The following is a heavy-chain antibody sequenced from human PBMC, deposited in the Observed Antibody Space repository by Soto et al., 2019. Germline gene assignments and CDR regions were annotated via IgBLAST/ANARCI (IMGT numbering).Heavy chain of an antibody. V-gene: IGHV3-74*01. CDR2: VDSAGSGT. J-gene: IGHJ4*02. CDR1: GINFSGFW. CDR3: ATVFEH. Sequence: VPLVESGGGSVQPGGSLRLSCVASGINFSGFWMHWVRQVPGKGLGWVARVDSAGSGTSYADFVKGRFTVSRDNAKNTVSLQMDSLRVEDTAVYYCATVFEHWGQGIPVTVSS.